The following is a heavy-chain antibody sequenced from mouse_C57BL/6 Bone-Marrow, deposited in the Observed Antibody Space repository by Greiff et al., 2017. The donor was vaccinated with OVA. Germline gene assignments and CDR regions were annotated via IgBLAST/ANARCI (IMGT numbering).Heavy chain of an antibody. J-gene: IGHJ4*01. D-gene: IGHD1-1*01. CDR1: GFTFSDYY. V-gene: IGHV5-12*01. CDR3: ARQGSSYDYAMDY. Sequence: EVKLVESGGGLVQPGGSLKLSCAASGFTFSDYYMYWVRQTPEKRLEWVAYISNGGGSTHYPDTVKGRFTISRDNAKNTLYLQMSRLKSEDTAMYYCARQGSSYDYAMDYWGQGTSVTVSS. CDR2: ISNGGGST.